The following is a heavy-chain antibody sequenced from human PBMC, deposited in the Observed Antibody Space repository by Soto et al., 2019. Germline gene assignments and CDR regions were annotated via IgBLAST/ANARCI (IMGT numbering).Heavy chain of an antibody. CDR3: AREGYCSSTSCPRDY. J-gene: IGHJ4*02. V-gene: IGHV1-2*02. CDR1: GYTFTGYY. D-gene: IGHD2-2*01. Sequence: GXSVKLSCNAFGYTFTGYYMHWVRQAPGQGLEWMGWINPNSGGTNYAQKFQGRVTMTRDTSISTAYMELSRLRSDDTAVYYCAREGYCSSTSCPRDYWGQGTLVTVSS. CDR2: INPNSGGT.